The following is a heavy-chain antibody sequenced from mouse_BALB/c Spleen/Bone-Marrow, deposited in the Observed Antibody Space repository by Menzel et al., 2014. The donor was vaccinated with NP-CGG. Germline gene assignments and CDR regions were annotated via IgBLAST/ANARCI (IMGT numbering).Heavy chain of an antibody. CDR2: ISGGGSYT. D-gene: IGHD2-4*01. V-gene: IGHV5-9-2*01. Sequence: EVKLVESRGGLVKSGGSLKLSCAASGFSFNSYGMSWVRQTPEKRLEWVATISGGGSYTFYPDSVKGRFTISRDNAKNNLYLQLSCLRSEDTALYYCARQAYYDQTEVSFVYWGQGTLVTVSA. CDR3: ARQAYYDQTEVSFVY. CDR1: GFSFNSYG. J-gene: IGHJ3*01.